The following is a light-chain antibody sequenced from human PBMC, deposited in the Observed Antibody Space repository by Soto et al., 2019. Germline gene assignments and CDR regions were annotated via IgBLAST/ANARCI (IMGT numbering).Light chain of an antibody. CDR2: EVN. V-gene: IGLV2-18*01. CDR1: RSDVGSYNR. J-gene: IGLJ1*01. CDR3: SFSTSTYSVL. Sequence: QSVLTQPPSVSGSPGQSVTISCTGTRSDVGSYNRVSWYQQPLGKAPKLLIYEVNNRPWGVPDRFSGSKSGNTASLTISGLEAEDEADYYCSFSTSTYSVLVGTGKKVTVL.